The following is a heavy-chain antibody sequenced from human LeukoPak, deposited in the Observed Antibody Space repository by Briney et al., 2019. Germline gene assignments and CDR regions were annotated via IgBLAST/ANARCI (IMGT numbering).Heavy chain of an antibody. CDR3: ARDRRLVGAYYYYGMDV. Sequence: SETLSLTCTVSGGSISSSSYYWGWIRQPPGKGLEWIGSIYYSGSTYYNPSLKSRVTISVDTSKNQFSLKLSSVTAADTAVYYCARDRRLVGAYYYYGMDVWGQGTTVTVSS. CDR1: GGSISSSSYY. V-gene: IGHV4-39*07. J-gene: IGHJ6*02. D-gene: IGHD1-26*01. CDR2: IYYSGST.